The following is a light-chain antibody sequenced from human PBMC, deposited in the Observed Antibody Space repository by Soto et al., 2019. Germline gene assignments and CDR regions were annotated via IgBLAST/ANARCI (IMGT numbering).Light chain of an antibody. CDR2: EVS. Sequence: QSALTQPASVSGSPGQSITISCTGTSSDVGGYNYVSWYQQHPGKAPKLMIYEVSNRPSGASNRFSGSKSGNTASLTISGLQAEDEADYYCSSYTSSSIGVFGTGTKVTVL. J-gene: IGLJ1*01. CDR1: SSDVGGYNY. CDR3: SSYTSSSIGV. V-gene: IGLV2-14*01.